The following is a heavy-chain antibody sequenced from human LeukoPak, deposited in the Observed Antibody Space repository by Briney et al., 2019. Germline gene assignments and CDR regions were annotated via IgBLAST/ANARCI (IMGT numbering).Heavy chain of an antibody. J-gene: IGHJ4*02. Sequence: PSETLSLTCIVSGGSISSSIYYWAWVRQPPGKGLEWIGTVFYNGATQYNPSLKSRVTISVDTSKNQFSLKLSSVTAADTAVYYCARGRYSGSYGVDYWGQGTLVTVSS. D-gene: IGHD1-26*01. CDR2: VFYNGAT. CDR3: ARGRYSGSYGVDY. V-gene: IGHV4-39*07. CDR1: GGSISSSIYY.